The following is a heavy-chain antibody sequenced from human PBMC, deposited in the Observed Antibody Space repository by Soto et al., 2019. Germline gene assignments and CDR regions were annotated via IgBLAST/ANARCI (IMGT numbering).Heavy chain of an antibody. J-gene: IGHJ6*03. CDR2: IYYSGST. V-gene: IGHV4-59*08. D-gene: IGHD3-3*01. CDR3: AVHYLEYYYMDV. CDR1: GGSISSYY. Sequence: SETLSLTCTVSGGSISSYYWSWIRQPPGKGLEWIGYIYYSGSTNYNPSLKSRVTISVDTSKNQFSLKLSSVTAADTAVYYCAVHYLEYYYMDVWGKGTTVTVSS.